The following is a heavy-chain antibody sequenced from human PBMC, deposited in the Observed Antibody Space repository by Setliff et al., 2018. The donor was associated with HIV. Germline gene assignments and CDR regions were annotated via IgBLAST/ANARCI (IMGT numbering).Heavy chain of an antibody. CDR1: GGSFSGYY. V-gene: IGHV4-34*01. J-gene: IGHJ6*03. D-gene: IGHD3-3*01. CDR3: ARGLSIFGVATPGFYSFMDV. Sequence: SETLSLTCAVYGGSFSGYYWSWIRQPPGKGLEWIGEINHSGSTNYNPSLKSRVTISLDTSKNQFSLNLSSVTAADTAVYYCARGLSIFGVATPGFYSFMDVWGKGTTVTVSS. CDR2: INHSGST.